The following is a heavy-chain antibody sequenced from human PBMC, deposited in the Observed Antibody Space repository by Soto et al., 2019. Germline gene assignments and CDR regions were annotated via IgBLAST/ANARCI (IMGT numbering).Heavy chain of an antibody. CDR1: GYTFTSYY. Sequence: ASVKVSCKASGYTFTSYYMHWVRQAPGQGLEWMGIINPSGGSTSYAQKFQGRVTMTRDTSTSTVYMELSSLRSEDTAVYYCARAAIPPTYDSSGYYNFVYWGQGTLVTVFS. D-gene: IGHD3-22*01. V-gene: IGHV1-46*01. CDR3: ARAAIPPTYDSSGYYNFVY. J-gene: IGHJ4*02. CDR2: INPSGGST.